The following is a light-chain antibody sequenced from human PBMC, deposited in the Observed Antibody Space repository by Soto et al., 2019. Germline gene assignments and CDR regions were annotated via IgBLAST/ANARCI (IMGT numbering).Light chain of an antibody. CDR1: SSDIGSYNL. J-gene: IGLJ2*01. Sequence: SALTQPASVSGSPGQSITISCTGTSSDIGSYNLVSWYQQHPGKAPKLMIYEGSERPSGVSNRFSGSKSGNTASLTISGLQAEDEADYYCCSYAGDSTAFGGGTKLTVL. V-gene: IGLV2-23*01. CDR3: CSYAGDSTA. CDR2: EGS.